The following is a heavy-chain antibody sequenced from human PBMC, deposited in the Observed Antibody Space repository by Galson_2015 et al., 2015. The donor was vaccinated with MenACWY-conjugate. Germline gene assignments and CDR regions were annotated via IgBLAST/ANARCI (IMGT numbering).Heavy chain of an antibody. J-gene: IGHJ4*02. CDR1: GFSLSNDW. Sequence: SLRLSCAASGFSLSNDWMHWIRQAPGKGLVWVARIKTDGTYANYADSVQGRSIISRDNAKNTLDLQISSLGAEDTAVYFCIRDNHRWSFDYWGQGTLVTVSS. CDR3: IRDNHRWSFDY. D-gene: IGHD1-14*01. V-gene: IGHV3-74*01. CDR2: IKTDGTYA.